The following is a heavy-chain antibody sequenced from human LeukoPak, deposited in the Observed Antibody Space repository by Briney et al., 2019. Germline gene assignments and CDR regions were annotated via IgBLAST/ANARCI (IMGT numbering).Heavy chain of an antibody. D-gene: IGHD3-3*01. CDR3: AKLPDYDFWSAYNWFDP. Sequence: GGSLRLSYAASGFTFSSYAMSWVRQAPGKGLEWVSAISGSGGSTYYADSVKGRFTISRDNSKNTLYLQMNSLRAEDTAVYYCAKLPDYDFWSAYNWFDPWGQGTLVTVSS. CDR2: ISGSGGST. CDR1: GFTFSSYA. V-gene: IGHV3-23*01. J-gene: IGHJ5*02.